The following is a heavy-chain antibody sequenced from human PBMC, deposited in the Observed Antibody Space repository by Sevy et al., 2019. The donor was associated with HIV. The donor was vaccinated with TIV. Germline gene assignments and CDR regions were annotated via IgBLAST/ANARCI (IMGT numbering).Heavy chain of an antibody. V-gene: IGHV1-18*01. D-gene: IGHD3-3*02. CDR2: ISGYNGYT. CDR3: AKEGKNIRSWFDP. J-gene: IGHJ5*02. CDR1: VYSFTNYG. Sequence: ASVKVSCKASVYSFTNYGIGWVRQAPGQGLEWMGWISGYNGYTNYAQNLQGRVTMTTDTSTSTAYMELRSLRSDDTAIYYCAKEGKNIRSWFDPWGQGTLVTVSS.